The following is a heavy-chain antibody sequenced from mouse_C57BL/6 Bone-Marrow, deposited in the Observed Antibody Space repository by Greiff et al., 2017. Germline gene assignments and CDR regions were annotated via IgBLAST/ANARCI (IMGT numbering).Heavy chain of an antibody. CDR2: IYPGSGNT. V-gene: IGHV1-76*01. CDR1: GYTFTDYY. CDR3: ARHYYGSSPFAY. J-gene: IGHJ3*01. Sequence: VKLVESGAELVRPGASVKLSCKASGYTFTDYYINWVKQRPGQGLEWIARIYPGSGNTYYNEKFKGKATLTAEKSSSTAYMQLSSLTSEDSAVYFCARHYYGSSPFAYWGQGTLVTVSA. D-gene: IGHD1-1*01.